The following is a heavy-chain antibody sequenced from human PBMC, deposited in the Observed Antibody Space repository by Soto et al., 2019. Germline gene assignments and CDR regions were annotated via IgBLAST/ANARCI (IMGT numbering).Heavy chain of an antibody. CDR2: INPKSGGT. CDR3: ARDLAKGGGSAGFDY. V-gene: IGHV1-2*02. Sequence: ASVKVSCKASGYTFTVYYMHWVRQAPGQGLEWMGWINPKSGGTMYPQKFLGRVTMTWDTSISTAYMALTRLRSDDTAVYYCARDLAKGGGSAGFDYRGQGTLGTVSA. D-gene: IGHD1-26*01. CDR1: GYTFTVYY. J-gene: IGHJ4*02.